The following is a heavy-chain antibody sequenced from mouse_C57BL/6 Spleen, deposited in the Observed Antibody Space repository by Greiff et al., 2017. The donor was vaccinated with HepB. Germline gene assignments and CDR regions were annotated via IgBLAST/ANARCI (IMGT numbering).Heavy chain of an antibody. CDR2: IRNKANGYTT. Sequence: EVKLVESGGGLVQPGGSLSLSCAASGFTFTDYYMSWVRQPPGKALEWLGFIRNKANGYTTEYSASVKGRFTISRDNSQSTLYLQMNALRAEDSATYYCARYGALYYFDYWGQGTTLTVSS. CDR1: GFTFTDYY. V-gene: IGHV7-3*01. CDR3: ARYGALYYFDY. J-gene: IGHJ2*01.